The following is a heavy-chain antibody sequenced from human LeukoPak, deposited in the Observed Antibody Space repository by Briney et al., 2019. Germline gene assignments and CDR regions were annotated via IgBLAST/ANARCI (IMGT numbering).Heavy chain of an antibody. CDR2: IYSTGTT. CDR1: GDSISSGGYY. D-gene: IGHD1-26*01. Sequence: SQTLSLTCSVSGDSISSGGYYWHWIRQHPAKRLEWIGYIYSTGTTYYNPSLTSRLTMSLDTSKNQFSLKVTSVTAADTAVYFCARDRPDTTSPTTVGRFDPWGQGTLVTVSS. V-gene: IGHV4-31*03. J-gene: IGHJ5*02. CDR3: ARDRPDTTSPTTVGRFDP.